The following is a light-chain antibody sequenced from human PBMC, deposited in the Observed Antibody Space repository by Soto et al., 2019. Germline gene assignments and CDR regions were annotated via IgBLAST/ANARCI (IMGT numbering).Light chain of an antibody. J-gene: IGKJ1*01. V-gene: IGKV1-5*01. CDR2: DAS. Sequence: DIQMTQSPSTLSASVADRVTITCRASQTIGSWLAWYQQKPGTAPKLLIYDASTLESGVPSRFSGSGSGTEFTLTISSLQPDDFATYYCQQSYSTPWTFGQGTKVEFK. CDR1: QTIGSW. CDR3: QQSYSTPWT.